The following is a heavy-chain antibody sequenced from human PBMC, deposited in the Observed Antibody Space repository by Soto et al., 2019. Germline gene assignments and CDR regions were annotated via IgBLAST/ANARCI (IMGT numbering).Heavy chain of an antibody. CDR2: ISYDGSNK. J-gene: IGHJ3*02. CDR3: AKGPPSGGSQIAFDI. CDR1: GFTFSSYG. D-gene: IGHD3-10*01. Sequence: GGSLRLSCAASGFTFSSYGMHWVRQAPGKGLEWVAVISYDGSNKYYADSVKGRFTISRDNSKNTLYLQMNSLRAEDTAVYYCAKGPPSGGSQIAFDIWGQGTMVTVSS. V-gene: IGHV3-30*18.